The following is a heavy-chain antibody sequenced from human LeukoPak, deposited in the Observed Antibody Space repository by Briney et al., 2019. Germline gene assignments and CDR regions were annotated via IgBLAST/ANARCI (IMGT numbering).Heavy chain of an antibody. J-gene: IGHJ4*02. Sequence: GGSLRLPCAASGFTFSTYGVHWVRQAPGKGLEWVALISYDGSNKYYADSVKGRFTLSRDNSKNTMYLQMNRLRVEDTAVYYCARNGVPIRFFDWFFDYWGQGSLVTVSS. CDR3: ARNGVPIRFFDWFFDY. D-gene: IGHD3-9*01. CDR1: GFTFSTYG. CDR2: ISYDGSNK. V-gene: IGHV3-30*03.